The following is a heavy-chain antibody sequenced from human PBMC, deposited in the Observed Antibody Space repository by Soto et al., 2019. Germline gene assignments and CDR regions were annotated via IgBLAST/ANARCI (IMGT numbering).Heavy chain of an antibody. CDR3: ASCQGAAAGHANYDY. V-gene: IGHV4-30-2*01. J-gene: IGHJ4*02. CDR1: GGSISGTTYS. CDR2: IYDSGNT. Sequence: SETLSLTCAVSGGSISGTTYSWSWIRQPPGKGLEWIGYIYDSGNTYYNPSLKSQFSISVDRSKNQFSLKLSSVTAADTAVYYCASCQGAAAGHANYDYWGRRALVTGSA. D-gene: IGHD6-25*01.